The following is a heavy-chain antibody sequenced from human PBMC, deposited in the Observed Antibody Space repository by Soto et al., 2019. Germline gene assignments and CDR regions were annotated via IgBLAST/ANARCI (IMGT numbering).Heavy chain of an antibody. D-gene: IGHD3-10*01. V-gene: IGHV3-23*01. CDR1: GFTFSSYA. Sequence: EVQLLESGGALIQPGGSLRLTCAASGFTFSSYAMSWVRQAPRKGLEWVSAISGSGDSTYYADSVKGRFTISRDNSKNTLYLQMNSRRAEDTALYYCAKDRRFGELFRPDYWGQGSLVTVSS. CDR3: AKDRRFGELFRPDY. CDR2: ISGSGDST. J-gene: IGHJ4*02.